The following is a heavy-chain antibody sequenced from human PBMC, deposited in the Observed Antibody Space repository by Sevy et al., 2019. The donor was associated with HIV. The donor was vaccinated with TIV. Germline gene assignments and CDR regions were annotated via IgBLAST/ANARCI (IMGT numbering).Heavy chain of an antibody. D-gene: IGHD6-13*01. CDR2: IKQGGSEK. CDR1: GFTFSNHW. V-gene: IGHV3-7*01. CDR3: ASDTGGIGVDV. Sequence: GGSLRLSCAASGFTFSNHWMSWVRQAPGKGLEWVANIKQGGSEKYYVDSVKGRFTISRDNAKNSLSLRMNSVSAEDTAVYYCASDTGGIGVDVWGQGTTVTVSS. J-gene: IGHJ6*02.